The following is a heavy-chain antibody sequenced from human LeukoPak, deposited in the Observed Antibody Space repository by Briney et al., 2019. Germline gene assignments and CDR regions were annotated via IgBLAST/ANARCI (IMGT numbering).Heavy chain of an antibody. CDR1: GYTFTSYD. CDR2: MNPNSGNT. CDR3: ARDGGYFDWN. Sequence: ASVKVSCKASGYTFTSYDVNWVRQATGQGLEWMGWMNPNSGNTGYAQKFQGRVTMTTDTSTSTAYMELRSLRSDDTAVYYCARDGGYFDWNWGQGTLVTVSS. D-gene: IGHD3-9*01. J-gene: IGHJ4*02. V-gene: IGHV1-8*01.